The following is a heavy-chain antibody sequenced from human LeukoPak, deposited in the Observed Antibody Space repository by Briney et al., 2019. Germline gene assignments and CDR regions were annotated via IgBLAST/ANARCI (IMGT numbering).Heavy chain of an antibody. J-gene: IGHJ4*02. D-gene: IGHD1-26*01. Sequence: GGSLRLSCAASGFTFSSYAMTWVRQAPGKGLEWVSAIGNSGDGAAYAQSVRGRFTIFRDNSKNMLYLQMNSLRAEDTAVYYCAKGSEVGATLVDYWGQGTLVTVSS. CDR1: GFTFSSYA. CDR2: IGNSGDGA. CDR3: AKGSEVGATLVDY. V-gene: IGHV3-23*01.